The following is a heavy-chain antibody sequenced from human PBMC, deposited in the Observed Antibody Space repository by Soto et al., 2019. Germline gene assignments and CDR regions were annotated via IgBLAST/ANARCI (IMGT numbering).Heavy chain of an antibody. Sequence: PSETLSLACTVSGGSISSGGYYWNWIRQLPGKGLEWIGYIYYSGSTYYNPSLKSRVTILVDTSKNQFSLDVTSVTAADTAVYYCANFDRREVPFEYWGQGTQVTVYS. CDR2: IYYSGST. CDR1: GGSISSGGYY. V-gene: IGHV4-31*03. J-gene: IGHJ4*02. CDR3: ANFDRREVPFEY.